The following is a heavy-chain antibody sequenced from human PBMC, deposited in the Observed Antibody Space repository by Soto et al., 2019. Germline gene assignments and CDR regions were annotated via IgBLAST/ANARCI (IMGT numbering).Heavy chain of an antibody. J-gene: IGHJ4*02. CDR1: GFTFSLSA. CDR2: LSGGGSTT. CDR3: AKGPEYDILTGCDY. V-gene: IGHV3-23*01. D-gene: IGHD3-9*01. Sequence: EVQLLESGGGFVHPGESLRHSCAASGFTFSLSAMSWVRQAPGRGLDWVSSLSGGGSTTDYADSVKGRFTISRDNSKNTVHLQMKSLRAEDTAVYYCAKGPEYDILTGCDYWGQGALVTVSS.